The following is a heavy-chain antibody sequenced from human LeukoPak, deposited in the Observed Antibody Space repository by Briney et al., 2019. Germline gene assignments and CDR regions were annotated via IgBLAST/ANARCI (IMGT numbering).Heavy chain of an antibody. D-gene: IGHD6-19*01. V-gene: IGHV4-39*01. Sequence: SETLSLTCTVSGGSISSSSYYWGWLRQPPGKGLEWIGSIYYSGSTYYNPSLKSRVTISVDTSKNQFSLKLSSVTAADTAVYYCARRPDRLGLDYWGQGTLVTVSS. CDR1: GGSISSSSYY. CDR2: IYYSGST. J-gene: IGHJ4*02. CDR3: ARRPDRLGLDY.